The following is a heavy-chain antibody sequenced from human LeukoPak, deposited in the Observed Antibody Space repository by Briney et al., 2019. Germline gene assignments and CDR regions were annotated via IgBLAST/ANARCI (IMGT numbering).Heavy chain of an antibody. V-gene: IGHV1-69*05. D-gene: IGHD2-15*01. J-gene: IGHJ4*02. CDR2: IIPIFGTA. CDR3: ASAALGYCSGGSCPPGGY. CDR1: GGTFSSYA. Sequence: SVKVSCKASGGTFSSYAISWVRQAPGQGLEWMGGIIPIFGTANYAQEFQGRVTITTDESTSTAYMELSSLRSEDTAVYYCASAALGYCSGGSCPPGGYWGQGTLVTVSS.